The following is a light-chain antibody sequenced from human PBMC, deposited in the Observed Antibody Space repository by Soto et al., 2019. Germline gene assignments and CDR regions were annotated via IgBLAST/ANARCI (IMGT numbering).Light chain of an antibody. CDR3: SSYTSSSTLGYV. J-gene: IGLJ1*01. V-gene: IGLV2-14*01. CDR1: SGDVGGYNY. Sequence: QSALTQPASVSGSPGQSITISCTGTSGDVGGYNYVSWYQHHPGKAPKLMIYEVSNRPSGVSNRFSGSKSGNTASLIISGLQAEDEADYYCSSYTSSSTLGYVFGTGTKVTV. CDR2: EVS.